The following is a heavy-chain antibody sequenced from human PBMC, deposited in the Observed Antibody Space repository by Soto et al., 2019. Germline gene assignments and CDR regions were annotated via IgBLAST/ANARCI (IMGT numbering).Heavy chain of an antibody. D-gene: IGHD6-13*01. CDR2: FDPEDGET. CDR3: ATAPPYIATQNAFDI. Sequence: ASVKVSCKVSGYTLTELSMHWVRQAPGKGLEWMGGFDPEDGETIYAQKFQGRVTMTEDTSTDTAYMELSSLRSEDTAVYYCATAPPYIATQNAFDIWGQGTMVTISS. CDR1: GYTLTELS. V-gene: IGHV1-24*01. J-gene: IGHJ3*02.